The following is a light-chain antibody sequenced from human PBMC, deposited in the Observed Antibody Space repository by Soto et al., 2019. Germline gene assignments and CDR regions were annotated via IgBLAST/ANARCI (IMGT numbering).Light chain of an antibody. J-gene: IGKJ4*01. CDR1: QSILYSPNNKNY. CDR2: WAS. V-gene: IGKV4-1*01. CDR3: QQYFNPPRT. Sequence: DIVMTQSPDSLAVSLGERVTINGKSSQSILYSPNNKNYLAWYQQKPGQPPKLLIYWASTRESGVPDRFSGAESGTDFTLTISSLQAEDVAVYYCQQYFNPPRTFGGGTKLGIK.